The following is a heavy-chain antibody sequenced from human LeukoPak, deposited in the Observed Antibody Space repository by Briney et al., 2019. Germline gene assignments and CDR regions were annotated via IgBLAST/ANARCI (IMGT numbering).Heavy chain of an antibody. D-gene: IGHD3-10*01. V-gene: IGHV3-23*01. CDR2: ISGSGGST. CDR3: AKDSSASYASGSYSFDY. CDR1: GFTFSSYA. J-gene: IGHJ4*02. Sequence: GGSLRLSCAASGFTFSSYAVSWVRQAPGKGLEWVSAISGSGGSTYYAESVEGRFTISRDNSKNTLHLQMNSLRAEDTAVYYCAKDSSASYASGSYSFDYWGQGTLVTVSS.